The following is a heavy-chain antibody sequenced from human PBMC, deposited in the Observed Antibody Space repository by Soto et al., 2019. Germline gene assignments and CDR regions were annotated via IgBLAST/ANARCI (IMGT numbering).Heavy chain of an antibody. D-gene: IGHD1-26*01. CDR1: RFIFSDYA. Sequence: DVQLLESGGGLVQPGGSLTLSCAASRFIFSDYAMNWVRQAPGKGLEWVSSIGGGNTDSYYADSVKGRFIISRDNSKNTLYLQMNSLRDDDTAVYYCAKDAVSYNGKWDWFDSWGQGKLVTVSS. CDR2: IGGGNTDS. J-gene: IGHJ5*01. CDR3: AKDAVSYNGKWDWFDS. V-gene: IGHV3-23*01.